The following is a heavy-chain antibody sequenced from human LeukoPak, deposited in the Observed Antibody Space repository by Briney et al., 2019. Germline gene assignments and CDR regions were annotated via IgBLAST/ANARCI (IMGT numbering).Heavy chain of an antibody. CDR1: GFTFSSYA. V-gene: IGHV3-23*01. Sequence: GGSLRLSCAASGFTFSSYAMSWVRQAPGKGLEGVSAISGSCGSTYYADSVKGRFTISRDNSKNTLYMQMNSLRAEDTAVYYCAKDGDVVVVVAAVDYWGQGTMVTVSS. J-gene: IGHJ4*02. CDR3: AKDGDVVVVVAAVDY. CDR2: ISGSCGST. D-gene: IGHD2-15*01.